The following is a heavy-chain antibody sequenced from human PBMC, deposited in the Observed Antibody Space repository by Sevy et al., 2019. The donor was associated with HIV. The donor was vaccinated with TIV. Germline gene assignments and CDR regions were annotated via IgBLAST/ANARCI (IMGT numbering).Heavy chain of an antibody. D-gene: IGHD5-18*01. CDR2: ISGSGGST. CDR3: ARGNGYSYGFDY. CDR1: GFTFSSYA. Sequence: GGSLRLSCAASGFTFSSYAMSWVRQAPGKGLEWVSAISGSGGSTYYADSVKGRFTISRDNAKNSLYLQMNSLRAEDTALYYCARGNGYSYGFDYWGQGTLVTVSS. J-gene: IGHJ4*02. V-gene: IGHV3-23*01.